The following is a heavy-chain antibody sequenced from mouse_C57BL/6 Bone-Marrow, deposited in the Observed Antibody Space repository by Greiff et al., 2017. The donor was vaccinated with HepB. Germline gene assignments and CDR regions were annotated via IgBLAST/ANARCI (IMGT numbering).Heavy chain of an antibody. D-gene: IGHD2-1*01. Sequence: EVQLQQSGAELVKPGASVKLSCTASGFNIKDYYMHWVKQRTEQGLEWIGRIDPEDGDTKYAPKFQGKATITADTSSNTAYLQLSSLTSEDTAVYYSARDGNYGPWFAYWGQETLVTVSA. V-gene: IGHV14-2*01. CDR2: IDPEDGDT. CDR3: ARDGNYGPWFAY. CDR1: GFNIKDYY. J-gene: IGHJ3*01.